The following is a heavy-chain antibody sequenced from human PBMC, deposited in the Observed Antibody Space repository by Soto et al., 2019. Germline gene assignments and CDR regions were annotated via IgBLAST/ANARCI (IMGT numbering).Heavy chain of an antibody. D-gene: IGHD5-12*01. CDR1: GLTVSSNY. V-gene: IGHV3-53*01. Sequence: EVQLVESGGGLIQPGGSLRLSCAASGLTVSSNYMTWVRQAPGKGLEWVSVIYSGGSTYYTDSVRGRFTISRDNSKNKLYLQMNSLRAEDTAVYYCARGGGGYKSFDYWGQGTLVTVSS. CDR2: IYSGGST. J-gene: IGHJ4*02. CDR3: ARGGGGYKSFDY.